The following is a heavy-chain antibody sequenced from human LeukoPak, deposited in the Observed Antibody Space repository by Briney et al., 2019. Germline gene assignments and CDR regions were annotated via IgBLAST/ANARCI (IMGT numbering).Heavy chain of an antibody. V-gene: IGHV4-39*07. Sequence: SETLSLTCTVSGGSISSSSYYWGWIRQPPGKGLEWIGSIYYSGSTYYNPSLKSRVTISVDTSKNQFSLKLSSVTAADTAVYYCARDQRFGELFYYYYYMDVWGKGTTVTVSS. D-gene: IGHD3-10*01. CDR3: ARDQRFGELFYYYYYMDV. J-gene: IGHJ6*03. CDR2: IYYSGST. CDR1: GGSISSSSYY.